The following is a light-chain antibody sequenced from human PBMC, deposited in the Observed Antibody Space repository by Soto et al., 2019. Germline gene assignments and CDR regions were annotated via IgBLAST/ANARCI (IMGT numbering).Light chain of an antibody. Sequence: QPVLTQSSSASASLGSSVKLTCTLSSGHSSYIIAWHQQQPGKAPRYLMKLEGSGSYNKGSGVPDRFSGSSSGADRHLTISNLQSEDEADYYCETWDRNTRVFGGGTKLTVL. CDR2: LEGSGSY. V-gene: IGLV4-60*03. CDR1: SGHSSYI. J-gene: IGLJ3*02. CDR3: ETWDRNTRV.